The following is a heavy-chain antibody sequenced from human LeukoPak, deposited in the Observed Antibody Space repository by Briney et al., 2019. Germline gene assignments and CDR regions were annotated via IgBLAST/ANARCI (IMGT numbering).Heavy chain of an antibody. CDR1: GGSISSSNW. D-gene: IGHD2-15*01. CDR3: ARVLGSGFDY. CDR2: IYHSGST. J-gene: IGHJ4*02. Sequence: SGTLSLTCAVSGGSISSSNWWSWVRQPPGKGLEWIGEIYHSGSTNYNPSLKSRVTISAATSKNHFSLNLSSVTAADTAVYYCARVLGSGFDYWGQGTLVTVSS. V-gene: IGHV4-4*02.